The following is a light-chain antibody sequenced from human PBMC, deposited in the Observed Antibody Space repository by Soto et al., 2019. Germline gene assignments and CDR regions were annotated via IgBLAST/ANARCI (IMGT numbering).Light chain of an antibody. CDR3: SSYAGNSNYV. CDR2: EVS. CDR1: SSDFGGHNY. V-gene: IGLV2-8*01. Sequence: QYALTQPPSASGSPGQSVTISCTGTSSDFGGHNYVSWYQQHPGKAPKLLIYEVSKRPSGVPDRFSGSKSGSTASLTVSGLQAEDEADHYCSSYAGNSNYVFGTGTKVTVL. J-gene: IGLJ1*01.